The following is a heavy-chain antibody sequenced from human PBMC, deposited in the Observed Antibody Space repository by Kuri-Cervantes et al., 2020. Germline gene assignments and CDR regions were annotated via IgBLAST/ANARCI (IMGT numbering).Heavy chain of an antibody. J-gene: IGHJ3*02. CDR3: AIAGDYTAFDI. CDR2: IWYDGSNK. V-gene: IGHV3-33*03. CDR1: GFTFSSYG. Sequence: GGSLRLSCAASGFTFSSYGMHWVRQAPGKGLEWVAVIWYDGSNKYYADSVKGRFTISRDNAKNSLYLQMNSLRAEDTAVYYCAIAGDYTAFDIWGQGTMVTVSS. D-gene: IGHD4-17*01.